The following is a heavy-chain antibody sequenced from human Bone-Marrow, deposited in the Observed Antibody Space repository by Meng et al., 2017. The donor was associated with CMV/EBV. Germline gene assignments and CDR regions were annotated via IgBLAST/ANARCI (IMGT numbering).Heavy chain of an antibody. CDR2: INHSGNT. Sequence: QAEPQQLGAGLLMPSETLSLTCAVVGGSFRGYYWSWIRQPPGKGLEWIAEINHSGNTNYNPSLKSRVTISVDTTKNQFFLMMSSATAADTAVYYCATVGLGMNWFDPWGQGTLVTVSS. CDR1: GGSFRGYY. J-gene: IGHJ5*02. V-gene: IGHV4-34*01. CDR3: ATVGLGMNWFDP.